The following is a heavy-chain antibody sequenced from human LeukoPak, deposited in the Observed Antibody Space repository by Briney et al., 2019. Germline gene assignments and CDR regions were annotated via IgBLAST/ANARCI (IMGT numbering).Heavy chain of an antibody. D-gene: IGHD5-12*01. CDR3: ARDRSCYIVATMRYYYYYMDV. J-gene: IGHJ6*03. Sequence: GGSLRLSCAASGFTFSDYYMSWIRQAPGKVLEWVSYISSSGSTIYYADSVKGRFTISRDNAKNSLYLQMNSLRAEDTAVYYCARDRSCYIVATMRYYYYYMDVWGKGTTVTISS. CDR2: ISSSGSTI. V-gene: IGHV3-11*01. CDR1: GFTFSDYY.